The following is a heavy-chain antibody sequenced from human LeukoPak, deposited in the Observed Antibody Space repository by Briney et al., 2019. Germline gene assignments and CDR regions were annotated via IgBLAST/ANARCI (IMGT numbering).Heavy chain of an antibody. CDR1: GFTFSGYW. CDR2: INGDGSST. CDR3: ARAPSETGGYYPEYFRH. J-gene: IGHJ1*01. V-gene: IGHV3-74*01. Sequence: PGGSLRLSCAASGFTFSGYWMHWVRQAPGEGLVWVSRINGDGSSTTYADSVKGRFTISRDNAKNTVSLQMNSLRAEDTAVYYCARAPSETGGYYPEYFRHWGQGTLVTVSS. D-gene: IGHD3-22*01.